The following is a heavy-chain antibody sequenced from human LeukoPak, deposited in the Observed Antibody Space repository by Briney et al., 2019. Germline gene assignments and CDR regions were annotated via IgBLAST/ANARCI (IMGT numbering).Heavy chain of an antibody. V-gene: IGHV4-59*01. Sequence: PETLSLTCTVSGGSISSYYWSWIRQPPGKGLEWIGYIYYSGSTNYNPSLKSRVTISVDTSKNQFSLKLSSVTAADTAVYYCASITYYYDSSGYYYYFDYWGQGTLVTVSS. J-gene: IGHJ4*02. D-gene: IGHD3-22*01. CDR1: GGSISSYY. CDR2: IYYSGST. CDR3: ASITYYYDSSGYYYYFDY.